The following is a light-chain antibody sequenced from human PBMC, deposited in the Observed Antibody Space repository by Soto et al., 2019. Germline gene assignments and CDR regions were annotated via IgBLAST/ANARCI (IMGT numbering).Light chain of an antibody. V-gene: IGKV1-5*01. CDR3: QQYNSPT. Sequence: DIQMTQYPSTLSASVGDRVTITCRASQSISSWLAWYQQKPGKAPKLLIYDASSLESGVPSRFSGSGSGTEFTLTISSLQPDDFATYYCQQYNSPTFGQGTKLEIK. CDR2: DAS. CDR1: QSISSW. J-gene: IGKJ2*01.